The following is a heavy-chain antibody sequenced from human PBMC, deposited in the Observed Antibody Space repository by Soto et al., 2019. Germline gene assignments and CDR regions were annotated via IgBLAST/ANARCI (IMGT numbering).Heavy chain of an antibody. CDR3: AKAGTRKYYYYGMDV. D-gene: IGHD3-10*01. V-gene: IGHV3-30*18. CDR2: TSMDGGNK. J-gene: IGHJ6*02. CDR1: GFTFSGYG. Sequence: ESGGGVVQPGRSLRLSCVASGFTFSGYGLHWVRQAPGKGLEWVAVTSMDGGNKYYTDSVRGRFSISRDNSKNTLYLQMSSLRPEDTAVYYCAKAGTRKYYYYGMDVWGQGTTVTVSS.